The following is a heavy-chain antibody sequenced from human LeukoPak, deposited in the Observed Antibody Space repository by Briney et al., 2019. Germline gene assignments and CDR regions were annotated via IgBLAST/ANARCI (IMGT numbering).Heavy chain of an antibody. CDR2: ISGSGIST. J-gene: IGHJ4*02. CDR1: GFTFSNYA. V-gene: IGHV3-23*01. Sequence: GGSLRLSCAASGFTFSNYAMSWVRQAPGKGLEWVSTISGSGISTNYADSVEGRFTISRDNSKDTLYLQMDSLRAEDTAVFYCAFPRAGEYYRSDFDHWGQGTLVTVSS. CDR3: AFPRAGEYYRSDFDH. D-gene: IGHD4-17*01.